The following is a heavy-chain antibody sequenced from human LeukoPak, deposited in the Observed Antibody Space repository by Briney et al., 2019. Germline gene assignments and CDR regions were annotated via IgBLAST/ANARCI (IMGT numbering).Heavy chain of an antibody. D-gene: IGHD4/OR15-4a*01. V-gene: IGHV4-4*08. Sequence: SETLSLTCSVSDDSISSDYWSWIRQPPGKGLEWIGYIYRIGNTDYNPSLKSRVTISLDTSKNQLSLNLTSVTAADTAVYYCAGRGLRYFLDWGQSTLVTVSS. CDR3: AGRGLRYFLD. CDR2: IYRIGNT. CDR1: DDSISSDY. J-gene: IGHJ1*01.